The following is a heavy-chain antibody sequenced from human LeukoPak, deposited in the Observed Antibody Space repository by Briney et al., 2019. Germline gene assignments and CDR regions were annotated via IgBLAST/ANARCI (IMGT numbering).Heavy chain of an antibody. V-gene: IGHV4-34*01. CDR2: INHSGST. CDR1: GGSFSGYY. D-gene: IGHD3-3*01. CDR3: ARVRTHRRTIFGGNWFDP. J-gene: IGHJ5*02. Sequence: SEPLSLTCAVSGGSFSGYYWSWIRPPPGKGLEWIGEINHSGSTNYNPSLKSRVTISVDTSKNQFSLKLSSVTAADTAVYYCARVRTHRRTIFGGNWFDPWGQGTLVTVSS.